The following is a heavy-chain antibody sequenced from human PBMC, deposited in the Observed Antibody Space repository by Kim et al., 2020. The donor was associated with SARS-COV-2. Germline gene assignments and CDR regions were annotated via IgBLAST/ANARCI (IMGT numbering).Heavy chain of an antibody. CDR3: ARGIIYSSGYVFDY. Sequence: SETLSLTCAVYGGSFSGYQWSWIRQPPGKGLEWIGEINHSGSTNYNPSLKSRVTISVDTSKNQFSLKLSSVTAADTAVYYCARGIIYSSGYVFDYWGQGTLVTVSS. CDR2: INHSGST. J-gene: IGHJ4*02. D-gene: IGHD3-22*01. V-gene: IGHV4-34*01. CDR1: GGSFSGYQ.